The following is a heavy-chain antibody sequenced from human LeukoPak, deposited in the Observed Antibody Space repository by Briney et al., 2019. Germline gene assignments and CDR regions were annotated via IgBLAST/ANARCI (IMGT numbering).Heavy chain of an antibody. CDR3: AKFAAAAGTPRPNHWFDP. CDR2: ILYDGSNK. D-gene: IGHD6-13*01. Sequence: PGGSLRLSCVASGFTFSSYGMHWVRQAPGKGLEWVALILYDGSNKYYADSVKGRFTISRDNSKNTLYLQMNSLRAEDTAVYYCAKFAAAAGTPRPNHWFDPWGQGTLVTVSS. CDR1: GFTFSSYG. J-gene: IGHJ5*02. V-gene: IGHV3-30*02.